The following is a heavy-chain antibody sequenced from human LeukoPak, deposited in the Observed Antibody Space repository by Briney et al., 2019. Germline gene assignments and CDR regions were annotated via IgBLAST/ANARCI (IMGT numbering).Heavy chain of an antibody. CDR3: ARERELQRGDAFDI. D-gene: IGHD1-26*01. V-gene: IGHV4-4*07. J-gene: IGHJ3*02. Sequence: SETLSLTCTVSGGSISSYYWSWIRQPAGKGLEWIGRIYNNGNTNYNPSLKSRVTMSVDTSRNQFSLKLSSVTAADTAVYYCARERELQRGDAFDIWGQGTMVTVSS. CDR1: GGSISSYY. CDR2: IYNNGNT.